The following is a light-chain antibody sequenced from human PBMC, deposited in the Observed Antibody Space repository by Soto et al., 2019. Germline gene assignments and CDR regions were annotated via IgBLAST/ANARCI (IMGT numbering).Light chain of an antibody. CDR2: WAS. J-gene: IGKJ2*01. CDR3: QQYDSTPPT. CDR1: QSVLYSSNNKNY. Sequence: DIVMTQSPDSLAVSLGERATINCKSSQSVLYSSNNKNYLAWYQQRPGQPPKLLIYWASTRESGVPDRFSGSGSSTDFTLTITSLQAEDVAVYYCQQYDSTPPTFGQGTKLEIK. V-gene: IGKV4-1*01.